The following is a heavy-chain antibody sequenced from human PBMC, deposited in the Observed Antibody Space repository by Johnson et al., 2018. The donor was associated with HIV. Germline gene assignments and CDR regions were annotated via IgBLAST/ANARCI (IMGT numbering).Heavy chain of an antibody. V-gene: IGHV3-9*01. CDR3: AKDRGDLGMGGDAFDI. Sequence: VQLVESGGGLVKPGRSLRLSCAASGFTFDDYAMHWVRQAPGKGLEWVSGISWNSGSIGYADSVKGRFTISRDNAKNSLYLQMNSLRAEDTALYYCAKDRGDLGMGGDAFDIWGQGTMVTVSS. J-gene: IGHJ3*02. D-gene: IGHD7-27*01. CDR2: ISWNSGSI. CDR1: GFTFDDYA.